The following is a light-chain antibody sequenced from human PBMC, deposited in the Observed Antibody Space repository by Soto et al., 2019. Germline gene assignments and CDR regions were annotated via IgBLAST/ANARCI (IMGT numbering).Light chain of an antibody. Sequence: QSVLTQPASVSGSPGQTITISCTGTSSDVGGYNYVSWYQQHPGKAPKLMIYEVSNRPSGVSNRFSGSKSGNTASLTISGLQAEDEAYYYCSSYTSSSTYVLGTGTKVTVL. V-gene: IGLV2-14*01. CDR3: SSYTSSSTYV. J-gene: IGLJ1*01. CDR1: SSDVGGYNY. CDR2: EVS.